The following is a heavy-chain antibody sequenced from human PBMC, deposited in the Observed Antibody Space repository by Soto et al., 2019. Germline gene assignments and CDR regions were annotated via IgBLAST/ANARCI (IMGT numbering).Heavy chain of an antibody. CDR3: ARTDCSSTSCYNYYYYGMDV. V-gene: IGHV1-3*01. J-gene: IGHJ6*02. CDR1: GYSFTKYG. CDR2: INPGNGDT. D-gene: IGHD2-2*01. Sequence: GASVKVSCKTSGYSFTKYGLHWVRQAPGQRLEWMGWINPGNGDTKYSQKFQGRVTITRDTSATTAYMELSSLRSEDSAVFYCARTDCSSTSCYNYYYYGMDVWGQGTQVTVSS.